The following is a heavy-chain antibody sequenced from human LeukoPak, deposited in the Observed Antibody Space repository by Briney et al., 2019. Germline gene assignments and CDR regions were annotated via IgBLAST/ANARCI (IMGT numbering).Heavy chain of an antibody. J-gene: IGHJ4*02. CDR2: ICYSGST. V-gene: IGHV4-59*08. D-gene: IGHD3-9*01. Sequence: SETLSLTCTVSGGSNSSYYWSWMRQPPGKGPEWIGDICYSGSTNYNPYLQSRVTISVDTSKNQFSLKLSSVTAADTAVYYCARLSRRYFDWLFYPDYFDYWGQGTLVTVSS. CDR1: GGSNSSYY. CDR3: ARLSRRYFDWLFYPDYFDY.